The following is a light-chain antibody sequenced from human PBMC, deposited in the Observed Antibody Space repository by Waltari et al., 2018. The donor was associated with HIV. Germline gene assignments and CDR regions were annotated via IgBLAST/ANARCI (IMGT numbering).Light chain of an antibody. CDR3: LAWDSSTAV. J-gene: IGLJ3*02. V-gene: IGLV3-1*01. Sequence: SYALTQSPSVSVSAGQTASITCSGDRLVDKYVSWYRQKPGRSPVLVLYEDKQRPSGSPDRYSGTNVGRAATLTISGTQAMDEADYYCLAWDSSTAVFGGGTKLTVL. CDR1: RLVDKY. CDR2: EDK.